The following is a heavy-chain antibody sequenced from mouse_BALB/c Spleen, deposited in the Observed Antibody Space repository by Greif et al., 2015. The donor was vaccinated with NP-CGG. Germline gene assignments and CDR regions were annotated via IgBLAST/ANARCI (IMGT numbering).Heavy chain of an antibody. CDR2: INPSTGYT. D-gene: IGHD3-1*01. Sequence: VQLQQSGAELAKPGALVKMSCKASGYTFTSYWMHWVKQRPGQGLEWIGYINPSTGYTEYDQKFKDKATLTADKSSSAAYMQLSSLTSEDSAVYYCARPGQLGLSAFAYWGQGTLVTVSA. V-gene: IGHV1-7*01. CDR1: GYTFTSYW. CDR3: ARPGQLGLSAFAY. J-gene: IGHJ3*01.